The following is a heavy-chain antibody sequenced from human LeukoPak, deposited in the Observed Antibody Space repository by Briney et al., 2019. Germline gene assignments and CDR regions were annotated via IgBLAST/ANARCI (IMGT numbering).Heavy chain of an antibody. V-gene: IGHV3-30*18. Sequence: GGSLRLSCAASGFTFSSYGMHWVRQAPGKGLEWVAVISYDGSNKYYAGSVKGRFTISRDNSKNTLYLQMNSLRAEDTAVYYCAKLGYSSSWDFDYWGQGTLVTVSS. D-gene: IGHD6-13*01. CDR1: GFTFSSYG. J-gene: IGHJ4*02. CDR3: AKLGYSSSWDFDY. CDR2: ISYDGSNK.